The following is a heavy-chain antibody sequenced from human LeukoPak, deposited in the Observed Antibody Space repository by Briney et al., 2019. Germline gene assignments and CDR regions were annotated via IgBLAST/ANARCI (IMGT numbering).Heavy chain of an antibody. D-gene: IGHD6-13*01. CDR3: ARDLGSSWPPDYGMDV. CDR1: GGTFSSYA. J-gene: IGHJ6*02. V-gene: IGHV1-69*13. Sequence: SVKVSCKASGGTFSSYAISWVRQAPGQGLEWMGGIIPIFGTANYAQKFQGRVTITADESTSTAYMELSSLRSEGTAVYYCARDLGSSWPPDYGMDVWGQGTTVTVSS. CDR2: IIPIFGTA.